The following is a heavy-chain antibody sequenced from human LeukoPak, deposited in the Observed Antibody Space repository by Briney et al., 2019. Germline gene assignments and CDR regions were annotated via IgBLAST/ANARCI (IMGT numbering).Heavy chain of an antibody. D-gene: IGHD3-16*01. CDR3: ARGVYGDYVWGSYLYNWFDP. Sequence: SETLSLTCTVSGGSISSSSYYWGWIRQPPGKGLEWIGSIYYSGSTYYNPSLKSRVTISVDTSKNQFSLKLSSVTAADTAVYYCARGVYGDYVWGSYLYNWFDPWGQGTQVTVSS. CDR1: GGSISSSSYY. CDR2: IYYSGST. V-gene: IGHV4-39*07. J-gene: IGHJ5*02.